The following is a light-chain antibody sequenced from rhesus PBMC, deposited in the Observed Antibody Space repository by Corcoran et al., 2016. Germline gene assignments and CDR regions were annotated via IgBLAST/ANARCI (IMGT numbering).Light chain of an antibody. CDR1: QDISIY. V-gene: IGKV1-36*01. CDR3: LQYNNKWT. Sequence: DTQMTQSPSSLSASVGDRVTITCRASQDISIYLSWHQQKPGKAPKRLIYDASSLESGVPSRFSGSGFGTEFTLIINSLQPEDFAAYYCLQYNNKWTFGQGTKVEIK. CDR2: DAS. J-gene: IGKJ1*01.